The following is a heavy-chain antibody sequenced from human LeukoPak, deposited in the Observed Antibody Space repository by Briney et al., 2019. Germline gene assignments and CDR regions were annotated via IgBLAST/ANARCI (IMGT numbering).Heavy chain of an antibody. V-gene: IGHV3-23*01. Sequence: GGSLRLSCAASGFTVSSNYMSWVRQAPGKGLQWVSAISDSGGSAYYADSVKGRFTISRDNSKNTLYLQMNSLRAEDTAVYYCAISPPNYYDSSGYYWDWGQGTLVTVSS. CDR3: AISPPNYYDSSGYYWD. D-gene: IGHD3-22*01. CDR2: ISDSGGSA. CDR1: GFTVSSNY. J-gene: IGHJ4*02.